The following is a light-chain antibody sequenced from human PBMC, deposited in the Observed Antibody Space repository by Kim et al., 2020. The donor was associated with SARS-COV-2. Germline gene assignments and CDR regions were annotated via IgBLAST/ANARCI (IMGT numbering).Light chain of an antibody. J-gene: IGKJ2*01. V-gene: IGKV1-5*03. Sequence: DIQMTQSPSILSASVGDRVTITCRASQSVSSWLAWYQQKPGKAPKLLISKASSLEGGVPSRFSGSGSGTEFTLTINTLQPDDFATYSCQQYDSHPYTFGQGTKLEI. CDR1: QSVSSW. CDR3: QQYDSHPYT. CDR2: KAS.